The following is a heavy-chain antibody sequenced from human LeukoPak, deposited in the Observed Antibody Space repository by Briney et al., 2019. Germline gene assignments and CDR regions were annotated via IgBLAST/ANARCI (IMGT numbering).Heavy chain of an antibody. Sequence: SQTLSLTCTVSGGSISSGDHYWSWIRQPPGKGLEWIGYIYYSGSTYYNPSLKSRVTISVDTSKNQFSLKLSSVTAADTAVYYCARDGTMHPRYFDLWGRGTLSLSPQ. CDR2: IYYSGST. CDR3: ARDGTMHPRYFDL. D-gene: IGHD3-10*01. V-gene: IGHV4-30-4*01. J-gene: IGHJ2*01. CDR1: GGSISSGDHY.